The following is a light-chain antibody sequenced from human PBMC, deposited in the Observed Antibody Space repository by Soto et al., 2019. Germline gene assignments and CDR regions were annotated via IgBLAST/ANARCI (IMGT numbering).Light chain of an antibody. Sequence: EIVMTQPPATLSVSPGETASLSCRASQSVSNIYLGWYQQKPGQPPRLLIYDASTRATGIPARFSGSGSGTEFTLTISSLQSEDFAVYYCQQYNTWPRTFGQGTKVDI. J-gene: IGKJ1*01. CDR2: DAS. V-gene: IGKV3-15*01. CDR3: QQYNTWPRT. CDR1: QSVSNIY.